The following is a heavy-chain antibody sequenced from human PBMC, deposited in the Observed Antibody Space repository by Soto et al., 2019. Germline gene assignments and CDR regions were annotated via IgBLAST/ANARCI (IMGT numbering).Heavy chain of an antibody. CDR2: ISGYSGNA. J-gene: IGHJ4*02. D-gene: IGHD4-17*01. CDR1: GYIFSDYG. Sequence: QVQVMQSGAEVKKPGDSVKVSCKTSGYIFSDYGITWVRQAPGQGLEWRGWISGYSGNANLAQKFQGRVTMTTDKSTRTAYMELRRLRSDDTAVYYCAKRTSGTTWGESDYWGQGTLVTVSS. CDR3: AKRTSGTTWGESDY. V-gene: IGHV1-18*04.